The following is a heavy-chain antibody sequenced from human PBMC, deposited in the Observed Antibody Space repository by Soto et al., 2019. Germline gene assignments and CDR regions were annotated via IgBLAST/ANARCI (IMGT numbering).Heavy chain of an antibody. J-gene: IGHJ5*02. CDR2: IYHTGST. Sequence: PSETLSLTCAVSGYSISSGYYWDWIRQPPGKGLEWIGSIYHTGSTYYNPSLKSRVTISVDTSKNQFSLKLSSVTAADTAVYYCATKVELRRWFDPWGQGTLVTV. D-gene: IGHD1-7*01. CDR3: ATKVELRRWFDP. CDR1: GYSISSGYY. V-gene: IGHV4-38-2*01.